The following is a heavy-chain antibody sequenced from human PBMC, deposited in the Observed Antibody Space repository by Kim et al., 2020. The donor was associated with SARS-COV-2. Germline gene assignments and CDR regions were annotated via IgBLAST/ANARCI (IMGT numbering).Heavy chain of an antibody. V-gene: IGHV7-4-1*02. CDR3: ARPKTGIQLWSIPDY. Sequence: ASVKVSCKASGYTFTSYAMNWVRQAPGQGLEWMGWINTNTGNPTYAQGFTGRFVFSLDTSVSTAYLQISSLKAEDTAVYYCARPKTGIQLWSIPDYWGQGTLVTVSS. CDR2: INTNTGNP. CDR1: GYTFTSYA. J-gene: IGHJ4*02. D-gene: IGHD5-18*01.